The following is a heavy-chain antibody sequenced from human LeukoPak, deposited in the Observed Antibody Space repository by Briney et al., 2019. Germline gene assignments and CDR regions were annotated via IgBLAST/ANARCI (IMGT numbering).Heavy chain of an antibody. J-gene: IGHJ3*02. CDR3: ARVWELGGVAFDI. CDR1: GGTFSSYA. D-gene: IGHD1-26*01. CDR2: IIPIFGTA. Sequence: SVKVSCKASGGTFSSYAISWVRQAPGQGLEWMGGIIPIFGTANYAQKLQGRVTMTTDTSTSTAYMELRSLRSDDTAVYYCARVWELGGVAFDIWGQGTMVTVSS. V-gene: IGHV1-69*05.